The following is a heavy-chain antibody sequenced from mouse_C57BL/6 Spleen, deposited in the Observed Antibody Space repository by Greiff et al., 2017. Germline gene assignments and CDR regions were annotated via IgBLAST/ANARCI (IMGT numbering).Heavy chain of an antibody. Sequence: EVKLMESGGDLVKPGGSLKLSCAASGFTFSSYGMSWVRQTPDKRLEWVATISSGGSYTYYPDSVKGRFTISRDNAKNTLYLQMSSLKSEDTAMYYCAREDWDYYFDYWGQDTTLTVSS. CDR1: GFTFSSYG. CDR3: AREDWDYYFDY. CDR2: ISSGGSYT. V-gene: IGHV5-6*01. J-gene: IGHJ2*01. D-gene: IGHD4-1*01.